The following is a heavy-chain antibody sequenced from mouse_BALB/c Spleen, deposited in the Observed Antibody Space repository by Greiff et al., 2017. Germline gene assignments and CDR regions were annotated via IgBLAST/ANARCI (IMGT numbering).Heavy chain of an antibody. V-gene: IGHV5-6-4*01. CDR2: ISSGGSYT. D-gene: IGHD2-4*01. CDR1: GFTFSSYT. J-gene: IGHJ2*01. CDR3: TRDDYADY. Sequence: EVKLVESGGGLVKPGGSLKLSCAASGFTFSSYTMSWVRQTPEKRLEWVATISSGGSYTYYPDSVKGRFTISRDNAKNTLYLQMSSLKSEDTAMYYCTRDDYADYWGQGTTLTVSS.